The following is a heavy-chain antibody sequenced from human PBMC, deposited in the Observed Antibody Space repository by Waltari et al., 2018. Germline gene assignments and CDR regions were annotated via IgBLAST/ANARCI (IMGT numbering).Heavy chain of an antibody. V-gene: IGHV4-34*01. D-gene: IGHD3-3*01. J-gene: IGHJ5*02. CDR2: INHSGST. CDR1: GGSFSGYY. Sequence: QVQLQQWGAGLLKPSETLSLTCAVYGGSFSGYYWSWIRQPPGKGLEWIGEINHSGSTNYNPSLKSRVTISVDTSKNQFSLKLSSVTAADTAVYYCARGGITIFRGWFDPWGQGTLVTVSS. CDR3: ARGGITIFRGWFDP.